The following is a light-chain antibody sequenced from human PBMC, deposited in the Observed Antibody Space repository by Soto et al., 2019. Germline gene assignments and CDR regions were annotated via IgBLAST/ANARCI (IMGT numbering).Light chain of an antibody. CDR1: QSVTSY. J-gene: IGKJ2*01. V-gene: IGKV3-11*01. Sequence: EVVLTQSPATLSLSPGERATLSCRASQSVTSYLAWYQQKPGQAPRLLIYAASNRATGIPARFSGSGSGTDFTLTISSLEPGDFAVYYCQQRSNWPPVYTFGQGTK. CDR2: AAS. CDR3: QQRSNWPPVYT.